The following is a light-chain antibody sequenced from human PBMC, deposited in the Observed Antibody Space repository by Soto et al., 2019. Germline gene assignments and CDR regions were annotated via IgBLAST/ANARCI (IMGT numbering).Light chain of an antibody. CDR2: DVS. J-gene: IGKJ4*01. CDR3: QQRSTWPVT. V-gene: IGKV3-11*01. CDR1: QSVYTY. Sequence: EIVLTQSPVTLSLSPGERATLSCRASQSVYTYLAWYQQKPGQAPRLLIYDVSNRATGIPARFSGSGSGTDFTLTISSLEPEGFAVYYCQQRSTWPVTFGGGTKVEIK.